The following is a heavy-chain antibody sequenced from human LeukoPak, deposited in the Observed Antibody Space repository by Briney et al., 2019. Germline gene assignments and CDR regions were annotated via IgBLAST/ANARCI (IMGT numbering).Heavy chain of an antibody. J-gene: IGHJ4*02. CDR1: GFTFSSYS. CDR2: ITDSGDYT. CDR3: VKRSGYNYGYFDS. Sequence: AGSLRLSCAASGFTFSSYSMSWVRQAPGEGLEWVSAITDSGDYTNYADSVKGRFTISRDNSKNTLYLQMNSLRAEDTAMYYCVKRSGYNYGYFDSWGQGTLVTVSS. V-gene: IGHV3-23*01. D-gene: IGHD5-18*01.